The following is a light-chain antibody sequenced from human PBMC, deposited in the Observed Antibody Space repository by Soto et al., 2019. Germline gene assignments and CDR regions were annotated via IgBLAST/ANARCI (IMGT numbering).Light chain of an antibody. CDR1: QSVSDNY. CDR2: GAS. J-gene: IGKJ1*01. CDR3: QQYGSSPRT. Sequence: EIGLYQSPGTLSLSQGERATLSCRASQSVSDNYLAWYQQKPGQAPRLLIYGASSRATGIPDRFSGSGSGTDFTLTISRLEPEDFAVYYCQQYGSSPRTFGQGTKVDNK. V-gene: IGKV3-20*01.